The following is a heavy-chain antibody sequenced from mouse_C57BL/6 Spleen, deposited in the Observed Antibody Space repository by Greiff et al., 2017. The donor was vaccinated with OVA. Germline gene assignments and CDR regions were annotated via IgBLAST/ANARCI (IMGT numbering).Heavy chain of an antibody. Sequence: EVQLQESGPGLVKPSQSLSLTCSVTGYSITSGYYWNWIRQFPGNKLEWMGYISYAGSNNYNPSLKNRISITRDTSKNQFFLKLNSVTTEDTATDDCARDIGSSYWYFDVWGTGTTVTVSS. V-gene: IGHV3-6*01. CDR3: ARDIGSSYWYFDV. CDR2: ISYAGSN. J-gene: IGHJ1*03. D-gene: IGHD1-1*01. CDR1: GYSITSGYY.